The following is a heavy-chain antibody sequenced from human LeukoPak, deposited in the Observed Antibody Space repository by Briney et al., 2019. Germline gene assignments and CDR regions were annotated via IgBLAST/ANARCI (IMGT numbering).Heavy chain of an antibody. CDR2: IIVGSGAT. Sequence: SVKVSGKASGFTSTNFAVQWVRQARGQRLEWIGWIIVGSGATKCAQDFQERVAITRDLSTSTLYMELRSLTSEDTAVYYCAADLSNPRMGASYLDSWGQGTLVTVSS. CDR1: GFTSTNFA. V-gene: IGHV1-58*01. CDR3: AADLSNPRMGASYLDS. J-gene: IGHJ4*02. D-gene: IGHD3-16*01.